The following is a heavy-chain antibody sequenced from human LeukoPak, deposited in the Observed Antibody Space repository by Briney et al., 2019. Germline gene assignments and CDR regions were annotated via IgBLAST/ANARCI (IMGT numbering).Heavy chain of an antibody. Sequence: GESLKISCKGSGYSFTSYWIGWVRQMPGKGLEWMGIIYPGDSDTRYSPSFQGQVTISADKSISTAYLQWSSLKASDTAMYYCARIDLHCGGDCSSFDYWGQGTLVTVSS. CDR3: ARIDLHCGGDCSSFDY. V-gene: IGHV5-51*01. J-gene: IGHJ4*02. CDR2: IYPGDSDT. CDR1: GYSFTSYW. D-gene: IGHD2-21*02.